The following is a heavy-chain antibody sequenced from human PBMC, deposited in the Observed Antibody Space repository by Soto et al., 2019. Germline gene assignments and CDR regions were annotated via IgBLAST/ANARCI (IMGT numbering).Heavy chain of an antibody. CDR1: GTSISSNFW. D-gene: IGHD6-19*01. V-gene: IGHV4-4*02. J-gene: IGHJ4*02. CDR2: VHPSGTT. Sequence: QVHLQESGPGLVKPSGTLSLTCAVSGTSISSNFWWSWVRQPPGKGLEWIGEVHPSGTTNYNPSLKSRVTLSVGKSKNQLSLNLTSVTAADTAVFYCTRHVRVTGTRGFDYWGQGTQVAVSS. CDR3: TRHVRVTGTRGFDY.